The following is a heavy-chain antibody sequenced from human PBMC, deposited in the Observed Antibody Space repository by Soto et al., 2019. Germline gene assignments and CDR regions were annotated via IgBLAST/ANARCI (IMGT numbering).Heavy chain of an antibody. Sequence: SETLSLTCTVSGGSVSSGSYYWSWIRQPPGKGLEWIGYIYYSGSTNYNPSLKSRVTISVDTSKNQFSLKLSSVTAADTAVYYCASTQYSSSSTYFDYWGQGTLVTVSS. CDR1: GGSVSSGSYY. D-gene: IGHD6-6*01. CDR3: ASTQYSSSSTYFDY. J-gene: IGHJ4*02. V-gene: IGHV4-61*01. CDR2: IYYSGST.